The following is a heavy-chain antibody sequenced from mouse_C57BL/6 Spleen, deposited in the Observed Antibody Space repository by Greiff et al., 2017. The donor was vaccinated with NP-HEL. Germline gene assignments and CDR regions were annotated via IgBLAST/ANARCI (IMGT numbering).Heavy chain of an antibody. V-gene: IGHV1-59*01. J-gene: IGHJ4*01. CDR3: ARGGYSAMDY. Sequence: QVQLQQPGAELVRPGTSVKLSCKASGYTFTSYWMHWVKQRPGQGLEWIGVIDPSDSYTNYNQKFKGKATLTVDTSSSTAYMQLSSLTSEDSAVYYCARGGYSAMDYWGQGTSVTVSS. CDR1: GYTFTSYW. CDR2: IDPSDSYT.